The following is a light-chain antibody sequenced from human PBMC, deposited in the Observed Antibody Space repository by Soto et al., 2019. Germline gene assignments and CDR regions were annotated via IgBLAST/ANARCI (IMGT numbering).Light chain of an antibody. Sequence: QSALTQPASVSGSPGQSITIPCTGTSSDVGNYNYVSWYQQHPGKAPKLMIYDVSSRPSGVSNRFSGSKSGNTASLTISGLPAEDEADYYCNSYTSGTPLIFGGGTKLTVL. CDR1: SSDVGNYNY. CDR3: NSYTSGTPLI. J-gene: IGLJ2*01. CDR2: DVS. V-gene: IGLV2-14*01.